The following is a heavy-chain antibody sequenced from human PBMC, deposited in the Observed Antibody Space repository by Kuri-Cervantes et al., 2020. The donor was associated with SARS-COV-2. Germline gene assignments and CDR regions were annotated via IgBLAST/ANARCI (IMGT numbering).Heavy chain of an antibody. V-gene: IGHV4-61*05. CDR1: GYSISSGYY. J-gene: IGHJ4*02. CDR3: ARPGLGRFDY. CDR2: IYYSGST. D-gene: IGHD6-19*01. Sequence: GSLRLSCTVSGYSISSGYYWGWIRQPPGKGLEWIGYIYYSGSTNYNPSLKSRVTISVDTSKNQFSLKLSSVTAADTAVYYCARPGLGRFDYWGQGTLVTVSS.